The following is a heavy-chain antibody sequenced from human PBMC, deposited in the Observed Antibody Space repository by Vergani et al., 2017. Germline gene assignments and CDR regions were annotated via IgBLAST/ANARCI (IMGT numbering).Heavy chain of an antibody. D-gene: IGHD3-9*01. J-gene: IGHJ3*02. CDR2: IIPIFGTA. V-gene: IGHV1-69*01. CDR1: GGTFSSYA. CDR3: ARGGEYYVILTGYYVEAFDI. Sequence: QVQLVQSGAEVKKPGSSVKVSCKASGGTFSSYAISWVRQAPGQGLEWMGGIIPIFGTANYAQKFQGRVTITADESTSTAYMELSSLRSEDTAVYYCARGGEYYVILTGYYVEAFDIWGQGTMVTVSS.